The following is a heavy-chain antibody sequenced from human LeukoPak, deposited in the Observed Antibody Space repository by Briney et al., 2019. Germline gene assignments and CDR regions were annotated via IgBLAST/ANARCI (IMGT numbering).Heavy chain of an antibody. CDR3: ARRCGGDCYYYYYGMDV. CDR2: IYYSGST. J-gene: IGHJ6*02. CDR1: GGSISSGDYY. V-gene: IGHV4-30-4*01. D-gene: IGHD2-21*02. Sequence: LQTLSLTCTVSGGSISSGDYYWSWIRQPPGKGLEWIGYIYYSGSTYYNPSLKGRVTISVDTSKNQFSLKLSSVTAADTAVYYCARRCGGDCYYYYYGMDVWGQGTTVTVSS.